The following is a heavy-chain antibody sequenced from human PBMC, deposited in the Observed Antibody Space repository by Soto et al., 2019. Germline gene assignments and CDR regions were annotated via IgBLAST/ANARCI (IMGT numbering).Heavy chain of an antibody. Sequence: VRKTPAKGLQWVRRIQSKTVGGTPDYAAPVKGRFTISRDDSKNTLYLQMNSLKTEDTAVYSCTTDFRPTYVYDDSGSSYDYYGMDVWGQGTTVTGSS. V-gene: IGHV3-15*07. J-gene: IGHJ6*02. D-gene: IGHD3-10*01. CDR2: IQSKTVGGTP. CDR3: TTDFRPTYVYDDSGSSYDYYGMDV.